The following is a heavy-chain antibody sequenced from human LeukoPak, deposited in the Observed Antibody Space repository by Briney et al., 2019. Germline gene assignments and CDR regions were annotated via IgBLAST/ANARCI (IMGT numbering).Heavy chain of an antibody. CDR1: GFTFSSYA. CDR3: AKGYNYSKGWFDP. Sequence: GGSLRLSCAASGFTFSSYAMSWVRQAPGKGLERVSAISASGGSTYYADSVKGRFTIPRDNSKNTLYLQMNSLRAEDTAVYYCAKGYNYSKGWFDPWGQGTLVTVSS. CDR2: ISASGGST. V-gene: IGHV3-23*01. J-gene: IGHJ5*02. D-gene: IGHD4-11*01.